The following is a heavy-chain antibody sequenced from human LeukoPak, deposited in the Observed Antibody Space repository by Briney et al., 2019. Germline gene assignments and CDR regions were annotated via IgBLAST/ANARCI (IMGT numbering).Heavy chain of an antibody. V-gene: IGHV4-59*01. Sequence: PSETLSLTCTVSGGSIRSYYWSWIRQPPGKGLEWIGYIYYSGSTNHNPSLKSRVTMSVDTSKNQFSLKLSSVTAADTAVYYCAXGSXTFDPWGQGTLVTVSS. J-gene: IGHJ5*02. CDR1: GGSIRSYY. CDR3: AXGSXTFDP. CDR2: IYYSGST.